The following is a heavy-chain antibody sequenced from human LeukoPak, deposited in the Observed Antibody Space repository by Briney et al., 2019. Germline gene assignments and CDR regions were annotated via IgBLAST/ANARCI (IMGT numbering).Heavy chain of an antibody. Sequence: ASVKVSCKASGHTFTGYYMHWVRQAPGQGLEWMGWINPNSGGTNYAQKFQGRVTMTRDTSISTAYMELSRLRSDDTAVYYCARRWQWLGSYDYWGQGTLVTVSS. D-gene: IGHD6-19*01. CDR1: GHTFTGYY. V-gene: IGHV1-2*02. J-gene: IGHJ4*02. CDR3: ARRWQWLGSYDY. CDR2: INPNSGGT.